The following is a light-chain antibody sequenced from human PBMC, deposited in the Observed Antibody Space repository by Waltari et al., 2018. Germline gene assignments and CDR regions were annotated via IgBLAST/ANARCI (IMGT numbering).Light chain of an antibody. V-gene: IGLV1-40*01. Sequence: QSVLTQPPSVSGAPGPRVTISCTGGSSNIGAAHDVHWYQRIPGSAPQLLIFGDTKRPSGVPDRFSGTKSATSASLVITGLQAEDEADYYCQSYDRNLSDSSASVVFGGGTRVTVL. CDR3: QSYDRNLSDSSASVV. CDR2: GDT. J-gene: IGLJ2*01. CDR1: SSNIGAAHD.